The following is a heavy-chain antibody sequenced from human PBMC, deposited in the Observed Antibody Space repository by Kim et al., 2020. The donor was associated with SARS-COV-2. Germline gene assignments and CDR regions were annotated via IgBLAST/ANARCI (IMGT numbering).Heavy chain of an antibody. D-gene: IGHD3-22*01. CDR3: VKEAAVTTIVVDYYFDY. V-gene: IGHV3-30*02. Sequence: VAGRFSISRDNSKNTLYLQMKSLRTEDTALYYCVKEAAVTTIVVDYYFDYWGQGTLVTVSS. J-gene: IGHJ4*02.